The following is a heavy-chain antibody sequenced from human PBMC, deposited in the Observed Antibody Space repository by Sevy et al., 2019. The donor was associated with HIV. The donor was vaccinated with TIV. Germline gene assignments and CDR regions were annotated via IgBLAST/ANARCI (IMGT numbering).Heavy chain of an antibody. CDR1: GFTFSVYW. Sequence: GGSLRLSCAASGFTFSVYWMNWVRQAPGKGLEWVANIKGDGSDKHYVDSVEGRFTISRDNGKNLLYLQMNSLRVEDMAVYYCAHETIWRFDSWGQGTLVTVSS. CDR2: IKGDGSDK. J-gene: IGHJ4*02. D-gene: IGHD3-3*01. CDR3: AHETIWRFDS. V-gene: IGHV3-7*01.